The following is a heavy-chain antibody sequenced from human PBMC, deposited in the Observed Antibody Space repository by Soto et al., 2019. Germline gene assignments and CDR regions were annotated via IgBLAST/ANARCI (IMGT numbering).Heavy chain of an antibody. CDR1: GFTFSSYG. D-gene: IGHD1-7*01. CDR3: AKDSGPGTGSS. V-gene: IGHV3-30*18. CDR2: ISYDGSNK. J-gene: IGHJ5*01. Sequence: PGGSLRLSCAASGFTFSSYGMHWVRQAPGKGLEWVAVISYDGSNKYYADSVKGRFTISRDNSKNTLYLQMNSLRAEDTAVYYCAKDSGPGTGSSWGQGTLVTVSP.